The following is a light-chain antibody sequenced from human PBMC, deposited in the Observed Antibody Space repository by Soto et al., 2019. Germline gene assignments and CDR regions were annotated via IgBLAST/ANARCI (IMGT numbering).Light chain of an antibody. V-gene: IGKV1-39*01. CDR1: QSISTY. Sequence: DIQMTQSPSSLSASVGNRVTITCRASQSISTYLNWYQKKPGKAPKLLIYAASTLQSGAPSRFSGSGSGTDFTLTISSLQREDFATYYCQQSYSTPQTFGQGTKVEIK. J-gene: IGKJ1*01. CDR2: AAS. CDR3: QQSYSTPQT.